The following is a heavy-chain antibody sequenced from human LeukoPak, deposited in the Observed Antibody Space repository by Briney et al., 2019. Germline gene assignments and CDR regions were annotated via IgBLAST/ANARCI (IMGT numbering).Heavy chain of an antibody. CDR3: ARGLEGCSSTSCYSNYYYYMDV. J-gene: IGHJ6*03. V-gene: IGHV1-69*01. Sequence: GSSVKVSCKGSGGTFSSYAISWVRQAPGQGLEWVGGIIPIFGTGNSAHKFQGRVTITADESTSTAYMELSSLRSEDTAVYYCARGLEGCSSTSCYSNYYYYMDVWGKGTTVTVSS. CDR2: IIPIFGTG. D-gene: IGHD2-2*01. CDR1: GGTFSSYA.